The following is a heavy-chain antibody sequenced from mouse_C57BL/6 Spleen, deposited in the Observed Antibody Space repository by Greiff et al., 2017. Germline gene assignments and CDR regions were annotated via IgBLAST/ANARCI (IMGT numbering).Heavy chain of an antibody. Sequence: QVQLQQSGPELVKPGASVKISCKASGYAFSSSWMNWVKQRPGQGLEWIGRIYPGDGDTNYNGKFKGKATLTADKSSSTAYMQLSSLTSEDSAVYVCAGGDYGNYAAYAMDYWGQGTSVTASS. J-gene: IGHJ4*01. CDR2: IYPGDGDT. CDR1: GYAFSSSW. CDR3: AGGDYGNYAAYAMDY. D-gene: IGHD2-1*01. V-gene: IGHV1-82*01.